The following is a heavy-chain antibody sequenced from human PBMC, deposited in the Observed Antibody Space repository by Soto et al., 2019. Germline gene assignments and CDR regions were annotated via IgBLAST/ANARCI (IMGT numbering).Heavy chain of an antibody. CDR2: IYYSGST. V-gene: IGHV4-59*01. J-gene: IGHJ6*02. CDR3: ARASKSVGLELRYYYYYGMDV. CDR1: GGSISSYY. Sequence: SETLSLTCTVSGGSISSYYWSWIRQPPGKGLEWIGYIYYSGSTNYNPSLKSRVTISVDTSKNQFSLKLSSVTAADTAVYYCARASKSVGLELRYYYYYGMDVWGQGTTVTVSS. D-gene: IGHD1-7*01.